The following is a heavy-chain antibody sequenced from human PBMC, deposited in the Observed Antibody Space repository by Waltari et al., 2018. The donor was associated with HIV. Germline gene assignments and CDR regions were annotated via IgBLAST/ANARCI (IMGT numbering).Heavy chain of an antibody. V-gene: IGHV3-48*03. CDR1: GFTFSSYD. CDR2: ISSSGSSI. CDR3: AKVREKQLWLRNWDFDL. J-gene: IGHJ2*01. D-gene: IGHD5-18*01. Sequence: EVKLVESGGGLVQPGGSVRLSCAASGFTFSSYDMKLVRQAPGKGLEWISYISSSGSSIYYADSVKGRFTISRDNGKKSLYLQMNILRAEDTAVYYCAKVREKQLWLRNWDFDLWGRGTLVTVSS.